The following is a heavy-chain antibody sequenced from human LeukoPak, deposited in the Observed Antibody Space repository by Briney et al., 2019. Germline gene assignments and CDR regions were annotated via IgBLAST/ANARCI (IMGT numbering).Heavy chain of an antibody. Sequence: GESLKISCQGSGYSFTNYYIAWVRQMPGRGLEWLGIIYPGDSETRYSPSFQGQVTISADKSTAYLQWSSLKASDTAMYYCARQVRGSDAFDIRGQGTMVTVSS. J-gene: IGHJ3*02. V-gene: IGHV5-51*01. CDR1: GYSFTNYY. D-gene: IGHD5-12*01. CDR3: ARQVRGSDAFDI. CDR2: IYPGDSET.